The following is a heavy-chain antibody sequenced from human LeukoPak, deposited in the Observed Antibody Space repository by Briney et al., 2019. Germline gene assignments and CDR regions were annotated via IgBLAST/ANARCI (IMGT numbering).Heavy chain of an antibody. J-gene: IGHJ4*02. V-gene: IGHV4-34*01. Sequence: SETLSLTCAVYGGPFSGYYWSWIRQPPGKGLEWIGEINHSGSTNYNPSLNSRVTISVDTSKNQFSLKVTSVTAADTAVYYCARGDGIVLAAIDYWGQGTLVTVSS. CDR1: GGPFSGYY. CDR3: ARGDGIVLAAIDY. CDR2: INHSGST. D-gene: IGHD2-2*01.